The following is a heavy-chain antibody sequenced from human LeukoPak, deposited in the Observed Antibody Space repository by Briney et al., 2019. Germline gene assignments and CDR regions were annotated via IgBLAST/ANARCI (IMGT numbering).Heavy chain of an antibody. Sequence: ASVKVSCKVSGYTLTELSMHWVRQAPGKGLEWMGGFDPEDGETIYAQKFQGRVTMTEDTSTDTAYMELSSLRSEDTAVYYCATDSRRYNWNGRLDYWGQGTLVTVSS. J-gene: IGHJ4*02. CDR2: FDPEDGET. D-gene: IGHD1-20*01. CDR1: GYTLTELS. V-gene: IGHV1-24*01. CDR3: ATDSRRYNWNGRLDY.